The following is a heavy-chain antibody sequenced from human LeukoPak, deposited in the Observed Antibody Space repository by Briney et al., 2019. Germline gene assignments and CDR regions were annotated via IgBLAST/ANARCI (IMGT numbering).Heavy chain of an antibody. CDR1: GYTFTSYG. D-gene: IGHD3-22*01. CDR2: INPKSGNR. Sequence: ASVKVSCKASGYTFTSYGISWVRQAAGQGLEWMGWINPKSGNRGYAQNFQGRATISSDTSISTIYMEVSSLRSEDTAVYYCVRVGPQGISGYFDWGQGTLVTVSS. CDR3: VRVGPQGISGYFD. J-gene: IGHJ4*02. V-gene: IGHV1-8*03.